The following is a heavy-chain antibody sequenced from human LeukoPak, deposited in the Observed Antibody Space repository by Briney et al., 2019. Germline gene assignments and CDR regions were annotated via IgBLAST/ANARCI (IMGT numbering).Heavy chain of an antibody. V-gene: IGHV4-39*01. CDR1: GGSISSSSYY. J-gene: IGHJ5*02. CDR2: IYYSGST. D-gene: IGHD6-13*01. CDR3: ARRYSSSWYVWFNP. Sequence: SETLSLTCTVSGGSISSSSYYWGWIRQPPGKGLEWIGSIYYSGSTYYNPSLKSRVTISVDTSKNQFSLKLSSVTAADTAVYYCARRYSSSWYVWFNPWGQGTLVTVSS.